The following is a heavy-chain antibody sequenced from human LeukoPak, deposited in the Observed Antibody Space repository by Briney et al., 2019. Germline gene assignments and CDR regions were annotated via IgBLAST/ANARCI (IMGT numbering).Heavy chain of an antibody. CDR2: INKDGSEK. J-gene: IGHJ1*01. V-gene: IGHV3-7*01. CDR3: ARELIVGAAEYFQH. CDR1: GFTFSSSW. Sequence: GGSLRLSCAASGFTFSSSWMIWVRQAPGKGLEWVANINKDGSEKYYVDSVKGRFTISRDNAKNSLYLQMNILRAEDTAVYYCARELIVGAAEYFQHWGQGTLVTVSS. D-gene: IGHD4/OR15-4a*01.